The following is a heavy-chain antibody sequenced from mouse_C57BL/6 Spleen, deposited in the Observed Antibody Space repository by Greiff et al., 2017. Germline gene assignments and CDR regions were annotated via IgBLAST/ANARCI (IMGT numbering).Heavy chain of an antibody. Sequence: QVPLQQPGAELVRPGTSVKLSCKASGYTFTSYWMHWVKQRPGQGLEWIGVIEPSDSYTNYNQKFKGKATLTVDTSSSSGYMPLSSLTSEDSAVYYCARYLACYSNSYAMDYWGQGTSVTVSS. CDR3: ARYLACYSNSYAMDY. V-gene: IGHV1-59*01. CDR2: IEPSDSYT. J-gene: IGHJ4*01. CDR1: GYTFTSYW. D-gene: IGHD2-5*01.